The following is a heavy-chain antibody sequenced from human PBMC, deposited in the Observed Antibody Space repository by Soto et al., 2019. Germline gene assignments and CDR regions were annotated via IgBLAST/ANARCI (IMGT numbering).Heavy chain of an antibody. CDR2: ITPMFGTI. Sequence: QVQLVQSGAEVKKPGSSVKVSCKASGTFKSYSITWVRQAPGQGLEWMGVITPMFGTINYAQKFQGRVTITADESTNTAYMELSSLRSGDTAVYYCARLRRETFINDAFDIWGPGTMVTVSS. J-gene: IGHJ3*02. CDR1: GTFKSYS. V-gene: IGHV1-69*01. CDR3: ARLRRETFINDAFDI.